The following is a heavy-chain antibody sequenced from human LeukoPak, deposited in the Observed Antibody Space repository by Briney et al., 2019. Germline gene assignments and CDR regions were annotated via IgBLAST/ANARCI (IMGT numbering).Heavy chain of an antibody. CDR1: RFTFSSYS. J-gene: IGHJ4*02. D-gene: IGHD3-10*01. CDR2: ISSSSSYI. Sequence: GGSLRLSCAASRFTFSSYSMNWVRQAPGKGLEWVSSISSSSSYIYYADSVKGRFTISRDNAKNSLYLQMNSLRAEDTAVYYCARDPGGSGTKVNYYFDYWGQGTLVTVSS. CDR3: ARDPGGSGTKVNYYFDY. V-gene: IGHV3-21*01.